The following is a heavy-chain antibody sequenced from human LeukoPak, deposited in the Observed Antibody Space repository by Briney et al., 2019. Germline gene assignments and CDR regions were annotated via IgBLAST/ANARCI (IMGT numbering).Heavy chain of an antibody. CDR2: IYYSGST. CDR3: ARASLGSGSYALAV. V-gene: IGHV4-39*07. Sequence: SETLSLTCTVSGGSISSSNYYWGWIRQPPGKGLEWIGNIYYSGSTYYNPSLESRVTMSLDTSKNQFSLKLSSVTAADTAVYYCARASLGSGSYALAVWGKGTTVTISS. J-gene: IGHJ6*04. D-gene: IGHD3-10*01. CDR1: GGSISSSNYY.